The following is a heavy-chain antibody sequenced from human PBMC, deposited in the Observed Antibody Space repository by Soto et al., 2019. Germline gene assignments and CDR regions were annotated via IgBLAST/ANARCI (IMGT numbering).Heavy chain of an antibody. CDR1: GGSFMSQA. CDR2: IIPFSGTV. V-gene: IGHV1-69*13. Sequence: SVKVSCSTSGGSFMSQAISWVRQAPGQGPEWMGGIIPFSGTVTYTQRFQGRLTLTADEPTKTAYMELSSLRSEDTAVYYCARGSYDSYAGFFGMDVWGQGTKVTVSS. J-gene: IGHJ6*02. D-gene: IGHD3-10*01. CDR3: ARGSYDSYAGFFGMDV.